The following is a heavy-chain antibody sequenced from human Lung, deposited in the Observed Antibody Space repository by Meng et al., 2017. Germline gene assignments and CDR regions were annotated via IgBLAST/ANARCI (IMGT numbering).Heavy chain of an antibody. CDR2: IIDSGST. CDR3: VRRTYSSGWYFDY. CDR1: GGSFSGYS. Sequence: QLHQGGAGLLKPSETLSLPCAVYGGSFSGYSWSWIRQPPGKGLEWIGEIIDSGSTNYNPSLKSRVTISVDTSKNQFSLRVTSVTTADRAVYYCVRRTYSSGWYFDYWGQGTLVTVSS. D-gene: IGHD6-19*01. V-gene: IGHV4-34*12. J-gene: IGHJ4*02.